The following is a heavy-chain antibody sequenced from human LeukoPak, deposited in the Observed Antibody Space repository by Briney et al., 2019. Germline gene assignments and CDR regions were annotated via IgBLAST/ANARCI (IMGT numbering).Heavy chain of an antibody. CDR3: ARDTTNCGGDCNAFDI. CDR1: GFTFSDYY. J-gene: IGHJ3*02. CDR2: ISSSGSTI. D-gene: IGHD2-21*02. V-gene: IGHV3-11*01. Sequence: GGSLRLSCAASGFTFSDYYMSWIRQAPGKGLEWVSYISSSGSTIYYADSVKGRFTISRDNAKNSLYLQMNSLRAEDMAVYYCARDTTNCGGDCNAFDIWGQGTMVTVSS.